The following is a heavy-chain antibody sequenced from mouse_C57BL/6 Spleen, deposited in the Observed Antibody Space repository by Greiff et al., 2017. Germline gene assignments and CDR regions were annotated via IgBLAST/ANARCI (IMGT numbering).Heavy chain of an antibody. CDR1: GFTFSDYY. V-gene: IGHV5-12*01. D-gene: IGHD2-3*01. CDR3: ARHDGGFAY. Sequence: EVQLMESGGGLVQPGGSLKLSCAASGFTFSDYYMYWVRQTPEKRLVWVAYISNGGGSTYYPDTVKGRFTISRDNAKNTLYLQMSRLKSEDTAMYYCARHDGGFAYWGQGTLVTVSA. J-gene: IGHJ3*01. CDR2: ISNGGGST.